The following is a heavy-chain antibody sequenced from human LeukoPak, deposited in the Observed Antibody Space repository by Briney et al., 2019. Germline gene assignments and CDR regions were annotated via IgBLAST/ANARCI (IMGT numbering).Heavy chain of an antibody. CDR3: ARRIGSFFDY. CDR2: IYYSGST. CDR1: GGSISSYY. J-gene: IGHJ4*02. Sequence: PSETLSLTCTVSGGSISSYYWSWIRQPPGKGLEWIGYIYYSGSTNYNPSLKSRVTISVDTSKNQFSLKLSSVTAADTAVYYCARRIGSFFDYWGQGTLVTVSS. V-gene: IGHV4-59*08. D-gene: IGHD3-10*01.